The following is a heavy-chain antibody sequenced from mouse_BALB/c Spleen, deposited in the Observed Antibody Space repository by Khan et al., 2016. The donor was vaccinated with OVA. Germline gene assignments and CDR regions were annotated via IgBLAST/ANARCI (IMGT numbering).Heavy chain of an antibody. CDR2: ISPGSGNT. V-gene: IGHV1-81*01. CDR1: GYIFIDYN. J-gene: IGHJ3*01. CDR3: GNEWGYWFAY. Sequence: QVQLQQSGTELARPGASVKLSCKASGYIFIDYNINWVKQRTGQGLEWIGEISPGSGNTYYNEKFKGQATLTADKSSSTAFLQLSSLTSEDSAVYDCGNEWGYWFAYWGQGTLVTVSA. D-gene: IGHD3-1*01.